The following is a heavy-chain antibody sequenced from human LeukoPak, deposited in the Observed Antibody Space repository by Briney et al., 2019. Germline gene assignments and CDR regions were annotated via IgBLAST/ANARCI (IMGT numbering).Heavy chain of an antibody. J-gene: IGHJ3*01. CDR1: GGSISSGSYY. Sequence: SETLSLTCTVSGGSISSGSYYWSWIRQPAGKGLEWIGRIYTSGSTNYNPSLKSRVTISVDTSKNQFSLKLSSVTAADTAVYYCVRDYYDSSVWGQGTMVTVSS. CDR3: VRDYYDSSV. D-gene: IGHD3-22*01. CDR2: IYTSGST. V-gene: IGHV4-61*02.